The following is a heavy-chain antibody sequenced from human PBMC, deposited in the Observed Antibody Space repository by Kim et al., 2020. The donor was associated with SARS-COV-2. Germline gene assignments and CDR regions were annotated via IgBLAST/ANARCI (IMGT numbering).Heavy chain of an antibody. CDR2: IWYDGSNK. J-gene: IGHJ3*02. CDR1: GFTFSSYG. V-gene: IGHV3-33*01. Sequence: GGSLRLSCAASGFTFSSYGMHWVRQAPGKGLEWVAVIWYDGSNKYYADSVKGLFTISRDNSKNTLYLQMNSLRAEDTAVYYCATDCSSTSWLDAFDIWGQGTMVTVSS. D-gene: IGHD2-2*01. CDR3: ATDCSSTSWLDAFDI.